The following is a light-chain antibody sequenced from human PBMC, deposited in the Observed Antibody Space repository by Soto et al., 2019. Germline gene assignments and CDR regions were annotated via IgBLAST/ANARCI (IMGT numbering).Light chain of an antibody. CDR1: SSNIGSNY. V-gene: IGLV1-47*01. J-gene: IGLJ3*02. CDR3: AAWDDSLSANWV. Sequence: QSVLTQPPSASGTPGQRVTISCSGSSSNIGSNYVYWYQQLPGTAPKLPIYRNNQRPSGVPDRFSGSKSGTSASLAISGLRSEDEADYYCAAWDDSLSANWVFGGGTKLTVL. CDR2: RNN.